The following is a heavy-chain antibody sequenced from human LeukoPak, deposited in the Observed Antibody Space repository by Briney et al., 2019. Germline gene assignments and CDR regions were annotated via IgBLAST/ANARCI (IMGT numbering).Heavy chain of an antibody. Sequence: ASVKVSCKASGYTFTSYPMHWVRQAPGQRLEWVGWINAGNGNTKYSQKFQGRVTITRDTSASTAYMELSSLRSGDTAVYYCARDWDYSGSYFDAFDIWGRGTMVTVSS. CDR1: GYTFTSYP. CDR2: INAGNGNT. V-gene: IGHV1-3*01. J-gene: IGHJ3*02. CDR3: ARDWDYSGSYFDAFDI. D-gene: IGHD1-26*01.